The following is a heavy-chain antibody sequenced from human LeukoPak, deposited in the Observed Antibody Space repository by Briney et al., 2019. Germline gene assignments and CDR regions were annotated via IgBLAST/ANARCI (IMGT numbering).Heavy chain of an antibody. V-gene: IGHV3-23*01. CDR3: AKDGAVAGYYYGMDV. CDR2: ISGSGGST. D-gene: IGHD6-19*01. J-gene: IGHJ6*02. CDR1: GFTVSSNY. Sequence: GGSLRLSCAASGFTVSSNYMSWVRQAPGKGLEWVSAISGSGGSTYYADSVKGRFTISRDNSKNTLYLQMNSLRAEDTAVYYCAKDGAVAGYYYGMDVWGQGTTVIVSS.